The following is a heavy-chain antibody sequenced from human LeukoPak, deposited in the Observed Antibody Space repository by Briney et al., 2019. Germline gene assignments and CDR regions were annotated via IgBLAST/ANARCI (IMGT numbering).Heavy chain of an antibody. CDR2: ISPSGGST. CDR3: AKLAVANAGY. V-gene: IGHV3-23*01. CDR1: GLTFSGFA. J-gene: IGHJ4*02. Sequence: GGSLRLSCAASGLTFSGFAMSWVRQAPGKGLDWVSTISPSGGSTFYADSVKGRFTVSRDNSKNTLYLQMNSLRVEDTAAYYCAKLAVANAGYCGQGTLVTVSA.